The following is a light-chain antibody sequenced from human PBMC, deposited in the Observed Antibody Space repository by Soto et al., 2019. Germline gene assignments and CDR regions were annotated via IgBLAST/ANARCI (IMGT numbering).Light chain of an antibody. CDR3: QQYYSTMYT. Sequence: DIVMTQSPDSLAVSLGEMATINCKSSQSVLYSSNNRDSLAWYQQKPGLPPKLLIYWASIRASGVPDRFSGGGSGRDFTLTISSLQAEDVAVYYCQQYYSTMYTFGQGTKLEIK. CDR2: WAS. CDR1: QSVLYSSNNRDS. J-gene: IGKJ2*01. V-gene: IGKV4-1*01.